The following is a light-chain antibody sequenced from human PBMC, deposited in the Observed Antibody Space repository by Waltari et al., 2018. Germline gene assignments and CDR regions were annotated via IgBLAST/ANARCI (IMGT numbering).Light chain of an antibody. CDR3: QHYLRLPAT. Sequence: CRASQSVNIYLAWYQQKPGQAPRLLIYHTSTRAAGIPDRFSGSGSGTDFSLTISRLEPEDFAVYYCQHYLRLPATFGQGTTVEI. V-gene: IGKV3-20*01. CDR1: QSVNIY. J-gene: IGKJ1*01. CDR2: HTS.